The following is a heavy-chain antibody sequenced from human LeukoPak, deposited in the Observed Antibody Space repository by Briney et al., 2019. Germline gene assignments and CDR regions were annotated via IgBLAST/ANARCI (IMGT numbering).Heavy chain of an antibody. J-gene: IGHJ4*02. CDR3: VKGGLYSGDYYGH. CDR2: ISGNGGST. Sequence: LGGSLRLSCSGSGFTFTSYAMHWVRQAPGKGLEYVSSISGNGGSTYYADSVNGRFTISRDNSKNQVYLQMSSLRDDDTAFYYCVKGGLYSGDYYGHWGQGTLVTVSS. D-gene: IGHD1-26*01. V-gene: IGHV3-64D*06. CDR1: GFTFTSYA.